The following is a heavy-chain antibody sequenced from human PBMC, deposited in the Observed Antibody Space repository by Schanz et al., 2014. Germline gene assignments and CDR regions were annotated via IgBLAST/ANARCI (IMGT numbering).Heavy chain of an antibody. CDR2: ISARGEVS. Sequence: EVQLLESGGGLVQPGGSLRLSCAASGFSFRKTPMSWVRQAPGKGLEWVSVISARGEVSKYSDSVKGRFIVSSDNSRATLFLQMDSLRAADTDLYYCEKWEDIGPEPEPMRGWFDSWGQGILVTVSS. D-gene: IGHD2-15*01. CDR1: GFSFRKTP. CDR3: EKWEDIGPEPEPMRGWFDS. J-gene: IGHJ5*01. V-gene: IGHV3-23*01.